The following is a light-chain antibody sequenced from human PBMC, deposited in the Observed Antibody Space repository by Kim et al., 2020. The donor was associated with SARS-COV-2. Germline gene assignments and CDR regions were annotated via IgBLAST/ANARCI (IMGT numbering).Light chain of an antibody. Sequence: SYELTQPPSVSVSPGQTASITCSGDKLGDKYACWYQQRPGQSPVLVIYQDTKRPSGIPERFSGSNSGNTATLTIGGTQAMDEADYYCQAWDSSPVVFGGG. J-gene: IGLJ2*01. CDR3: QAWDSSPVV. CDR2: QDT. CDR1: KLGDKY. V-gene: IGLV3-1*01.